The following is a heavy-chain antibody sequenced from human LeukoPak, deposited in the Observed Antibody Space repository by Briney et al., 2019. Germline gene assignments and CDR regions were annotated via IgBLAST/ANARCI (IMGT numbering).Heavy chain of an antibody. V-gene: IGHV4-59*01. J-gene: IGHJ4*02. Sequence: SETLSLTCTVSGASISTSYWSWIRQPPGKGLEWIGYIYYSGTTNYNPSLKSRVTISVDTSKNRFSLKLSSVTAADTAVYYCARGAVTATPLRYWGQGTLVTVSS. CDR3: ARGAVTATPLRY. CDR2: IYYSGTT. D-gene: IGHD2-21*02. CDR1: GASISTSY.